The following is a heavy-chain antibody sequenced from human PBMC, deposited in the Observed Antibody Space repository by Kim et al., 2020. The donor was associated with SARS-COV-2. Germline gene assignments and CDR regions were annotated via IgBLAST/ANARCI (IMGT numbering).Heavy chain of an antibody. CDR3: SGSSGWYRLDY. J-gene: IGHJ4*02. D-gene: IGHD6-19*01. V-gene: IGHV4-4*02. Sequence: TNYSPAIKSRVTISGDKTKNHVSLNLNSVTAADTAVYYCSGSSGWYRLDYWGQGTLVTVSS.